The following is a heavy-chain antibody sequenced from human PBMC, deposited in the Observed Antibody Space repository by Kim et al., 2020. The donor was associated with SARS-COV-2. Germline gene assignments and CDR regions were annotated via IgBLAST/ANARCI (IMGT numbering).Heavy chain of an antibody. D-gene: IGHD3-10*01. CDR2: IYYSGST. V-gene: IGHV4-31*03. J-gene: IGHJ6*02. CDR3: ARDRVTMVRGVTYYYYGIDV. CDR1: GGSISSGGYY. Sequence: SETLSLTCTVSGGSISSGGYYWSWIRQHPGKGLEWIGYIYYSGSTYYNPSLKSRVTISVDTSKNQFSLKLSSVTAADTAVYYCARDRVTMVRGVTYYYYGIDVWGQGTTVTVSS.